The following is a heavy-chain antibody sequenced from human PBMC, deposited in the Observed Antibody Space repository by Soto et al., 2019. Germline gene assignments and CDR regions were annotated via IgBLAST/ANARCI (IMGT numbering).Heavy chain of an antibody. CDR3: ARGDDFWSGHPGGWFDP. D-gene: IGHD3-3*01. CDR2: IYYSGST. J-gene: IGHJ5*02. CDR1: GGSISSYY. V-gene: IGHV4-59*01. Sequence: PSETLSLTFTVSGGSISSYYWSWIRQHPGKGLEWIGYIYYSGSTNYNPSLKSRVTISVDTSKDQFSLKLSSVTAADTAVYYCARGDDFWSGHPGGWFDPWGQGTLVTVSS.